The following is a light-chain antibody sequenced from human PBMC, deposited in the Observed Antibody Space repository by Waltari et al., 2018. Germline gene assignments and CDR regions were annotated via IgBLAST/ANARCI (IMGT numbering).Light chain of an antibody. V-gene: IGLV1-44*01. CDR2: RNN. Sequence: QSVLTQPPSASGTPGQRVTISCSGSSSNIGSNTVNWYQQPPGTAPKLLIYRNNQRPSGVPARFSGSKSGTSASLAISGLQSEDEADYYCAAWDDSLNGPVFGGGTKLTVL. J-gene: IGLJ3*02. CDR3: AAWDDSLNGPV. CDR1: SSNIGSNT.